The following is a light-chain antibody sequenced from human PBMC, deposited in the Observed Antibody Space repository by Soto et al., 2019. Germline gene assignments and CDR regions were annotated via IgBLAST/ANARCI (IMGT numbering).Light chain of an antibody. V-gene: IGKV1-33*01. CDR1: QGIANN. Sequence: DIQMTQSPSSLSASVGDRVTITCQASQGIANNLNWYQQKQGKAPKVLIYDASSLEKGVPSRFSGSGSGTDFTFTISSLQPEDIATYYCQQYDDLLPTFGQGTKLEIK. CDR3: QQYDDLLPT. CDR2: DAS. J-gene: IGKJ2*01.